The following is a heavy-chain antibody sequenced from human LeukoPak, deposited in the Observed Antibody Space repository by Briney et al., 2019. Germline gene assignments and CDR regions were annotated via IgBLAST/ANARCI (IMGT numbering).Heavy chain of an antibody. CDR2: INPSGGST. J-gene: IGHJ3*02. CDR3: ARGSGGYYDSSGYYYPNDAFDI. CDR1: GYTFTSYY. D-gene: IGHD3-22*01. V-gene: IGHV1-46*01. Sequence: GASVKVSCKASGYTFTSYYMHWVRQAPGQGFEWMGIINPSGGSTSYAQKFQGRVTMTRDTSTSTVYMELSSLRSEDTAVYYCARGSGGYYDSSGYYYPNDAFDIWGQGTMVTVSS.